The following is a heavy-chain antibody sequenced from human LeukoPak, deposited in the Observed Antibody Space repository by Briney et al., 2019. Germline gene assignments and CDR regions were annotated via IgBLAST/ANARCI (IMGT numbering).Heavy chain of an antibody. J-gene: IGHJ6*03. CDR1: GDSISSSDW. V-gene: IGHV4-4*02. Sequence: KPSETLSLTCAVSGDSISSSDWWSWVRQPPGKGLEWIGEIYHSGTTNYSPSLKSRVTISVDKSKNEFSLNLNSVTAADTAVYYCARVGSGYYEYYYYYYMDVWGKGTTVTVSS. CDR3: ARVGSGYYEYYYYYYMDV. D-gene: IGHD3-22*01. CDR2: IYHSGTT.